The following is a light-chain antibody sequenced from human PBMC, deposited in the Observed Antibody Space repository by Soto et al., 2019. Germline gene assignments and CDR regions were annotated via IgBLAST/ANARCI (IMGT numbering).Light chain of an antibody. CDR1: QDIAIY. CDR3: QQYYSYPT. CDR2: AAS. Sequence: IQFTQSPSSLSASVGDRVTITCRASQDIAIYLAWYQQKPGEAPKLLIYAASTLQSGVPSRFSGSGSGTDFTLTISCLQSEDFATYYCQQYYSYPTVGQGTKVDIK. V-gene: IGKV1-9*01. J-gene: IGKJ1*01.